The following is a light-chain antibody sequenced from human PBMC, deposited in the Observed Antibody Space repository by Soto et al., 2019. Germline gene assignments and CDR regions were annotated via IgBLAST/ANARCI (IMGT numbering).Light chain of an antibody. CDR3: AAWDDSLNGYV. CDR1: SSNIGSKD. CDR2: SNN. J-gene: IGLJ1*01. Sequence: QLVLTQPPSASGTPGQRVTISCSGSSSNIGSKDVNWYQQLPETAPKVLMYSNNQRPSGVPDRFSGSKSGTSASLAISGLQSEDEADYYCAAWDDSLNGYVFGTGTKLTVL. V-gene: IGLV1-44*01.